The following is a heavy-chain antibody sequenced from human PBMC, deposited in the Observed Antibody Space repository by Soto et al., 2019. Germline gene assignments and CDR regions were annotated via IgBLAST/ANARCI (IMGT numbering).Heavy chain of an antibody. CDR3: AGRWSGSYDY. Sequence: SETLSLTCTVSGGSISSSSYYWGWIRQPPGKGPEWIGSIYYSGSTYYNPSLKSRVTISVDTSKNQFSLKLSSVTAADTAVYYCAGRWSGSYDYWGQGTLVTVSS. V-gene: IGHV4-39*01. D-gene: IGHD1-26*01. J-gene: IGHJ4*02. CDR2: IYYSGST. CDR1: GGSISSSSYY.